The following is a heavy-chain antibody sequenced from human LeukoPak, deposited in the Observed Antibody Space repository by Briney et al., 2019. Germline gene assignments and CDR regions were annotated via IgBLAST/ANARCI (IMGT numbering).Heavy chain of an antibody. CDR1: GGSISSYY. CDR3: ARSSTSVVNLGY. D-gene: IGHD4-23*01. V-gene: IGHV4-59*07. J-gene: IGHJ4*02. Sequence: SSDTLSLTCTLSGGSISSYYWSWIRQPPGKGLEWIGNIYYRGSTNYNPSLKSRVTISVDTSKNQFSLKLSSVTAADTAVYYCARSSTSVVNLGYWGQGTLVTVSS. CDR2: IYYRGST.